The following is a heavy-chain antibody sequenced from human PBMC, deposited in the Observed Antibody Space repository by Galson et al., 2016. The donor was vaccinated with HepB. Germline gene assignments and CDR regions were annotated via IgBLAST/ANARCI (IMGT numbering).Heavy chain of an antibody. CDR3: PRSDGYKPPYYYGIDV. J-gene: IGHJ6*02. V-gene: IGHV3-21*01. D-gene: IGHD5-24*01. Sequence: SLRLSCAPSGFAFNRFSMKWVRQAPGKGLEWVSSISTSSTYTFYADSVKGRFAISRDNAKNALYLQMNSLRAEDTAVYFWPRSDGYKPPYYYGIDVWGQGTTVTVSS. CDR2: ISTSSTYT. CDR1: GFAFNRFS.